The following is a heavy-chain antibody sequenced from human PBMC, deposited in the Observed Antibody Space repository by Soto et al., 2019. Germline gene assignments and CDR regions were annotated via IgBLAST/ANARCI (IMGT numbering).Heavy chain of an antibody. Sequence: ASVKVSCKASGYSFTGYYMHWVRQAPGQGLEWMGIINPSGGSTSYAQKFQGRVTMTRDTSTSTVYMELSSLRSEDTAVYYCAREEVTMVRGLYYYYYYGMDVWGQGTTVTVSS. CDR2: INPSGGST. CDR1: GYSFTGYY. J-gene: IGHJ6*02. D-gene: IGHD3-10*01. V-gene: IGHV1-46*01. CDR3: AREEVTMVRGLYYYYYYGMDV.